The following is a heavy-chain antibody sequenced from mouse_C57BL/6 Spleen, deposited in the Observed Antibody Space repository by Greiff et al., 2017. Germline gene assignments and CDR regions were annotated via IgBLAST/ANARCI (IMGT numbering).Heavy chain of an antibody. CDR1: GYTFTSYW. D-gene: IGHD2-2*01. V-gene: IGHV1-53*01. CDR3: ARSSTTVHWYFDV. Sequence: VQLQQPGTELVKPGASVKLSCKASGYTFTSYWMHWVKQRPGQGLEWIGNINPSNGGTNYNEKFKSKATLTVDKSSSTAYMQRSSLTSEDSAVYYCARSSTTVHWYFDVWGTGTTVTVSS. J-gene: IGHJ1*03. CDR2: INPSNGGT.